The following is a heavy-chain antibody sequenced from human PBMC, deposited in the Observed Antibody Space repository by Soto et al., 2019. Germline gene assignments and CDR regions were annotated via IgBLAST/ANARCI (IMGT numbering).Heavy chain of an antibody. CDR1: GASIINNHYY. J-gene: IGHJ2*01. CDR2: IYYSGTT. CDR3: ARASIIGVSGFFDV. Sequence: QVHLQESGPGLVKPSQTLSLTCTVSGASIINNHYYWNFMRQPPGKGLEWIGYIYYSGTTYYKPSLERRLTISIDTSKNQFSLKLNSVTAADTAVYYCARASIIGVSGFFDVWGRGTLITVSS. D-gene: IGHD3-10*01. V-gene: IGHV4-30-4*08.